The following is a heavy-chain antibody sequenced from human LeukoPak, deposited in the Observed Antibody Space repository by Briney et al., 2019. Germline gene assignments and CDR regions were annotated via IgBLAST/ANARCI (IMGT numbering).Heavy chain of an antibody. D-gene: IGHD2-15*01. V-gene: IGHV3-23*01. CDR2: ISGSGGST. CDR1: GFTFSSYA. CDR3: AKAPPYCSGGSCYWVY. Sequence: PGGSLRLSCAASGFTFSSYAMSWVRQAPGKGLEWVSAISGSGGSTYYADSVKGRFTISRDNSKNTLYLQMNSLRAEDTAVYYCAKAPPYCSGGSCYWVYWGQGTLVTVSS. J-gene: IGHJ4*02.